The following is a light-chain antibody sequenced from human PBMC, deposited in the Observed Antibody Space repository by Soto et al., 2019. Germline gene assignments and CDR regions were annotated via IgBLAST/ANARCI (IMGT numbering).Light chain of an antibody. Sequence: QSVLTQPTSVSGSPGQSITISCTGNHNDIGTYDYVSWYQQHPGRAPRLLIYGVTTRPSGISDRFSASKSGLTASLTISGLQNEEEADYYRSSFTSNRIYVFGPGTKVTVL. V-gene: IGLV2-14*03. CDR2: GVT. CDR1: HNDIGTYDY. J-gene: IGLJ1*01. CDR3: SSFTSNRIYV.